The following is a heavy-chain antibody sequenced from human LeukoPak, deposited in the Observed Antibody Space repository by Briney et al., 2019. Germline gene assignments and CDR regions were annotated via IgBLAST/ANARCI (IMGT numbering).Heavy chain of an antibody. D-gene: IGHD3-3*01. CDR2: IYYSGST. V-gene: IGHV4-59*01. Sequence: SETLSLTCTVSGGSISSYYWSWIRQPPGKGLDWIGYIYYSGSTNYNPSLKSRVTISVDTSKNQFSLKLSPVTAADTAVDYCARGNDFWSGYPHHFDYWGQGTLVTVSS. J-gene: IGHJ4*02. CDR1: GGSISSYY. CDR3: ARGNDFWSGYPHHFDY.